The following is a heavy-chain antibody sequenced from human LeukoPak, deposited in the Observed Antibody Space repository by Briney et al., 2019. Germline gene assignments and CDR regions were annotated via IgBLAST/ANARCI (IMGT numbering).Heavy chain of an antibody. J-gene: IGHJ6*03. Sequence: SETLSLTCTVSGGSISSYYWSWIRQPPGKGLEWIGYIYYSGSTNYNPSLKSRVTISVDTSKNQFSLRLSSVTAADTAVYYCARGRGSRLYYYYMDVWGKGTTVTVSS. CDR1: GGSISSYY. V-gene: IGHV4-59*12. CDR2: IYYSGST. CDR3: ARGRGSRLYYYYMDV. D-gene: IGHD1-26*01.